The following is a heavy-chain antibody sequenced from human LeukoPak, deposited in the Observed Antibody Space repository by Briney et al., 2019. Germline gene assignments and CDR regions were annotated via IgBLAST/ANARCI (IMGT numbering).Heavy chain of an antibody. CDR2: IYSSGNI. CDR1: GASISSYY. D-gene: IGHD6-19*01. J-gene: IGHJ4*02. CDR3: ARAGSGWYPDY. Sequence: SETLSLTCSVSGASISSYYWSWIRQSAGKGLEWIGRIYSSGNINYNPSLKSRVTMSVDTSRNQFSLKLSSVTAADTAVYYCARAGSGWYPDYWGQGTLVTVSS. V-gene: IGHV4-4*07.